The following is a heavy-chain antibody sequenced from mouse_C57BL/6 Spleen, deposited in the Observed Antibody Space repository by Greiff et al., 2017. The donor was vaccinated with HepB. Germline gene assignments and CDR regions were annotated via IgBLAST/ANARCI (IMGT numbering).Heavy chain of an antibody. CDR2: INPGSGGT. CDR3: ARYDYDEGDYYAMDY. J-gene: IGHJ4*01. CDR1: GYAFTNYL. D-gene: IGHD2-4*01. V-gene: IGHV1-54*01. Sequence: VKLMESGAELVRPGTSVKVSCKASGYAFTNYLIEWVKQRPGQGLEWIGVINPGSGGTNYNEKFKGKATLTADKSSSTAYMQLSSLTSEDSAVYFCARYDYDEGDYYAMDYWGQGTSVTVSS.